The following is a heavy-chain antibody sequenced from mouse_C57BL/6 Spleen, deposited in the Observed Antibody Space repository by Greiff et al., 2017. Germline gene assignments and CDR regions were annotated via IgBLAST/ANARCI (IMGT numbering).Heavy chain of an antibody. J-gene: IGHJ1*03. CDR3: ARAAANWDPIYWYFDV. V-gene: IGHV1-39*01. CDR1: GYSFTDYN. Sequence: EVQLQQSGPELVKPGASVKISCKASGYSFTDYNMNWVKQSNGKSLEWIGVINPNYGTTSYNQKFKGKATLTVDQSSSTAYMQLNSLTSEDSAVYYCARAAANWDPIYWYFDVWGTGTTVTVSS. D-gene: IGHD4-1*01. CDR2: INPNYGTT.